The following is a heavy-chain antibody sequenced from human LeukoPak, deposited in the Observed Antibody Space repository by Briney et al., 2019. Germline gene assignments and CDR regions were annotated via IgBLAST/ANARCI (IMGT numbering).Heavy chain of an antibody. CDR3: ARRALRYCSSTSCPAQYYGVDV. CDR1: GFIFSSYW. Sequence: GSLPLSCAASGFIFSSYWLSWVRQAPGRGLEWVANIKEDGSEKYYVDSVKGRFTISRDNAKNSLYLQTNSLRAEDTAVYYCARRALRYCSSTSCPAQYYGVDVWGKGTTVTVSS. D-gene: IGHD2-2*01. J-gene: IGHJ6*04. V-gene: IGHV3-7*03. CDR2: IKEDGSEK.